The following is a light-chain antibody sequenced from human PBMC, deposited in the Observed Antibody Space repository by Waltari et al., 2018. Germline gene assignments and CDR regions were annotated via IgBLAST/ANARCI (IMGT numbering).Light chain of an antibody. V-gene: IGKV3-20*01. CDR1: QSGSSY. J-gene: IGKJ2*01. CDR2: AAS. Sequence: EIVLTQSPGTLSLSPGERATLSCRASQSGSSYLARYQQRPGQAPRLLIYAASSRATGIPDKFSGSGSGTDFTLTISRVEPEDFAMYYCQQYGSSPRTFGQGTKLEI. CDR3: QQYGSSPRT.